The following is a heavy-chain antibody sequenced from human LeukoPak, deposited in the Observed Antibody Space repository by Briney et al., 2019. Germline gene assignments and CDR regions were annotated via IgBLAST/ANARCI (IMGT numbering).Heavy chain of an antibody. V-gene: IGHV4-34*01. J-gene: IGHJ4*02. CDR2: INHRGST. CDR3: ARGQRIAAAPYY. CDR1: GGSFSGYY. D-gene: IGHD6-13*01. Sequence: SETLSLTCAVYGGSFSGYYWSWIRQPPGKGLEWIGEINHRGSTNYNPSLKSRVTISVDTSKNQFSLKLSSVTAADTAVYYCARGQRIAAAPYYWGQGTLVTVSS.